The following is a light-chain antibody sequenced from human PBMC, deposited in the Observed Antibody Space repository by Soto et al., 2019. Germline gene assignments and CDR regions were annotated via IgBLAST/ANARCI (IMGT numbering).Light chain of an antibody. Sequence: IQMTQSPSSLSASVEDRVIITCRASQSITNHLNWYPETPGKAPKLMIYKASTLKSGVPSRFSGSGAGTEFTLTISNLQPDDVATYVCPQYNNYTRTFCQGTKVDIK. CDR2: KAS. CDR3: PQYNNYTRT. J-gene: IGKJ1*01. CDR1: QSITNH. V-gene: IGKV1-5*03.